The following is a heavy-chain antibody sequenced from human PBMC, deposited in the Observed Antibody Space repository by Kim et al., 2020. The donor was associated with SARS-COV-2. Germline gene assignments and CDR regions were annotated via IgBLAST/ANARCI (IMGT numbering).Heavy chain of an antibody. CDR3: ARVGYIVVAHYYFDY. CDR2: INSDGSST. Sequence: GGSLRLSCAASGFTFSSYWMHWVRQAPGKGLVWVSRINSDGSSTSYADSVKGRFTISRDNAKNTLYLQMNSLRAEDTAVYYCARVGYIVVAHYYFDYWGQGTLVTVSS. CDR1: GFTFSSYW. V-gene: IGHV3-74*01. J-gene: IGHJ4*02. D-gene: IGHD1-26*01.